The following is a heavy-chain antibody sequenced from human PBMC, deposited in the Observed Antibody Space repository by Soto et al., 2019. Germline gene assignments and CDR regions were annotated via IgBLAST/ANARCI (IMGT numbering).Heavy chain of an antibody. V-gene: IGHV1-18*01. J-gene: IGHJ4*02. D-gene: IGHD1-26*01. CDR1: GYTFTSYF. Sequence: ASVKVSCKASGYTFTSYFISWVRQAPGQGLEWMGWISAYNGNTNYVQRLQGRVTMTTDTSTSTAYMELRSLRSDDTAVYYCARDAAVGLFDYWGQGTLVTVSS. CDR3: ARDAAVGLFDY. CDR2: ISAYNGNT.